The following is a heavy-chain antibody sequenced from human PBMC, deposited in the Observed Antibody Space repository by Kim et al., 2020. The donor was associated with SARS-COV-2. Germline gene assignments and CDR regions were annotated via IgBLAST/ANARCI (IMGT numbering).Heavy chain of an antibody. D-gene: IGHD2-2*01. Sequence: SETLSLTCTVSGGSISSSSYYWGWIRQPPGKGLEWIGSIYYSGSTYYNPSLKSRVTISVDTSKNQFSLKLSSVTAADTAVYYCAREGTSCYLAVSLNWFDPWGQGTLVTVSS. CDR1: GGSISSSSYY. CDR2: IYYSGST. CDR3: AREGTSCYLAVSLNWFDP. J-gene: IGHJ5*02. V-gene: IGHV4-39*01.